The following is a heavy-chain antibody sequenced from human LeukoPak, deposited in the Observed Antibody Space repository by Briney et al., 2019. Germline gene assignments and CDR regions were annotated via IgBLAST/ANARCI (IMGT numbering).Heavy chain of an antibody. D-gene: IGHD6-6*01. Sequence: SETLSLTCTVSGGSITSSGYYWGWIRQPPWKGLEWLGSIYYSGSTYYSPSLKSRVTISVDTSKNQFSLKLSSVTAADTAVYYCSRHLLSSSFYYYYYYMDVWGKGTTVTVSS. CDR2: IYYSGST. CDR1: GGSITSSGYY. V-gene: IGHV4-39*01. J-gene: IGHJ6*03. CDR3: SRHLLSSSFYYYYYYMDV.